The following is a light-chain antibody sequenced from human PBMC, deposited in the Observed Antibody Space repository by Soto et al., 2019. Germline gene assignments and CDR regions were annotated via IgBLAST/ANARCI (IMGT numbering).Light chain of an antibody. CDR2: WAS. V-gene: IGKV4-1*01. CDR3: QQYYYTPPA. CDR1: QSVLYSSNNENY. J-gene: IGKJ3*01. Sequence: DIVMTQSPDSLAVSLGERATINCKSSQSVLYSSNNENYLAWYQQKPGQPPKLLIYWASTRESGVPDRFSGSGSSTDFTLTISSLQAEDVAVYYYQQYYYTPPAFGPGTKVDIK.